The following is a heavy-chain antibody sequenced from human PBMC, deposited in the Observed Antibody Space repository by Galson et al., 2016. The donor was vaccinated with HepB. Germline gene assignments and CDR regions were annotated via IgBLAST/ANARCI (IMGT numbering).Heavy chain of an antibody. CDR1: GGTFSHYA. V-gene: IGHV1-69*13. CDR2: IIPVFGQA. CDR3: ARDVGWMGANHGIWLGP. J-gene: IGHJ6*02. D-gene: IGHD1-26*01. Sequence: SVKVSCKASGGTFSHYAFSWVRQAPGQGLEWMGGIIPVFGQAKYAQQLHGRVTITADESTITVYMGMSSLRSEDTAVYYCARDVGWMGANHGIWLGPRGPAITVTV.